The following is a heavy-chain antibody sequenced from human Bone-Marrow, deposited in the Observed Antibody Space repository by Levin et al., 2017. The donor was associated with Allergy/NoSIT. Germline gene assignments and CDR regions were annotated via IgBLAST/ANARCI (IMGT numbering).Heavy chain of an antibody. CDR3: ARGIIGDVRVAHKEAFDI. CDR2: IWYDGTNK. J-gene: IGHJ3*02. D-gene: IGHD2-8*02. Sequence: LGESLKISCVASGFRFRDHSMHWVRQAPGKGLEWVGIIWYDGTNKYYADSVKGRFTISRDNSKNTLYLQLNSLRAEDTAMYYCARGIIGDVRVAHKEAFDIWGQGTMVSVSS. V-gene: IGHV3-33*01. CDR1: GFRFRDHS.